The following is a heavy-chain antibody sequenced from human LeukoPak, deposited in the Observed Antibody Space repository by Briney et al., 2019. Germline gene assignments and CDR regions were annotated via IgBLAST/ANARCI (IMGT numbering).Heavy chain of an antibody. CDR1: GFTFSRYW. CDR2: IKKDGSEE. CDR3: ARDLGWFCFDY. D-gene: IGHD6-19*01. Sequence: GGSLRLSCAASGFTFSRYWMSWVRQRPGKGLEWVANIKKDGSEEGYVHSVKGRFTISRDNAKNSLSLQMNSLRAEDTGVYYCARDLGWFCFDYWGQGIVVTVSS. V-gene: IGHV3-7*01. J-gene: IGHJ4*02.